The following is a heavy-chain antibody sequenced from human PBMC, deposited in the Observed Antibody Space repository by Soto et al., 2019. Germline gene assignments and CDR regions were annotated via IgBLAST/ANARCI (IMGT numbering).Heavy chain of an antibody. CDR2: ISGSGGST. Sequence: GGSLRLSCAASGFTFSSYAMSWVRQAPGKGLEWVSAISGSGGSTYHADSVKGRFTISRDNSKNTLYLQMNSLRAEDTAVYYCAKVLSSPDSNVYYYYGMDVWGQGTTVTVSS. V-gene: IGHV3-23*01. J-gene: IGHJ6*02. CDR1: GFTFSSYA. CDR3: AKVLSSPDSNVYYYYGMDV.